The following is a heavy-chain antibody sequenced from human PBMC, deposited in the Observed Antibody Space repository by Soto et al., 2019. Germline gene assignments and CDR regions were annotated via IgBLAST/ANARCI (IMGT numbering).Heavy chain of an antibody. Sequence: SCAASGCTFSIYGLKWVRQAPGKGLEWVGRIKSKTDGGTTDYAAPVKGRFTISRDDSKNTLYLQMNSLKTEDTAVYYCTTEQGVFVPAATYWGQGTLVTVYS. J-gene: IGHJ4*02. D-gene: IGHD2-2*01. V-gene: IGHV3-15*01. CDR2: IKSKTDGGTT. CDR1: GCTFSIYG. CDR3: TTEQGVFVPAATY.